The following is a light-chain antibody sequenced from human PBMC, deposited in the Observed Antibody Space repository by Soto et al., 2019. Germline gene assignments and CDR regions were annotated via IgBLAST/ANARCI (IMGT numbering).Light chain of an antibody. V-gene: IGKV3-20*01. CDR3: QQYSSSPRT. CDR2: DAS. J-gene: IGKJ5*01. CDR1: QSVSSSY. Sequence: EPDLSHPPGTLSFAPGEPATLSCRTSQSVSSSYLAWYQQKPGQAPRLLIYDASSRAAGIPARFSGSGSGTDFTLTSSSLEPGDFAVYYCQQYSSSPRTFGQGTRLENK.